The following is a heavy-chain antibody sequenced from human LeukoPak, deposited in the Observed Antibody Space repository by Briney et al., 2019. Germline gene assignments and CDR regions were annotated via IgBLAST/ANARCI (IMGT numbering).Heavy chain of an antibody. CDR2: VNPSGGST. D-gene: IGHD4-17*01. J-gene: IGHJ6*03. CDR1: GYTFTSYY. V-gene: IGHV1-46*01. Sequence: ASVKVSCKASGYTFTSYYMHWVRQAPGQGLEWMGIVNPSGGSTSYAQKFQGRVTMTRDMSTSTAYMELRSLRSDDTAVYYCARRGGKNYGDYVLYYDYMDVWGKGTTVTVSS. CDR3: ARRGGKNYGDYVLYYDYMDV.